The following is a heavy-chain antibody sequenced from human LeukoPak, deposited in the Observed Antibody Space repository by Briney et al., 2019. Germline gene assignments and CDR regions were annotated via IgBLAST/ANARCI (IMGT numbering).Heavy chain of an antibody. V-gene: IGHV3-30*02. D-gene: IGHD6-19*01. CDR1: GFIFSNYG. Sequence: QPGGSLRLSCGASGFIFSNYGMHWVRQAPGKGLEWVAFIRYDGSNKYYADSVKGRFTISRDNSKNTLYLQMNSLRAEDTAVYYCARDPQQWLVTFDYWGQGTLVTVSS. CDR3: ARDPQQWLVTFDY. CDR2: IRYDGSNK. J-gene: IGHJ4*02.